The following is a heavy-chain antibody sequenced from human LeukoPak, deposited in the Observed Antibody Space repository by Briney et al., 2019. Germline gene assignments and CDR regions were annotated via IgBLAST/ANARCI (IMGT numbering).Heavy chain of an antibody. CDR1: GGSFSGYY. V-gene: IGHV4-34*01. CDR2: TNHSGST. D-gene: IGHD2-2*01. CDR3: ARATYCSSSSCPPSVRPYYFDC. Sequence: KPSETLSLTCAVYGGSFSGYYWSWIRQPPGKGLEWIGETNHSGSTNYNPSLKSRVTISVDTSKNQFSLKLSSVTAADTAVYYCARATYCSSSSCPPSVRPYYFDCWGQGTLVTVSS. J-gene: IGHJ4*02.